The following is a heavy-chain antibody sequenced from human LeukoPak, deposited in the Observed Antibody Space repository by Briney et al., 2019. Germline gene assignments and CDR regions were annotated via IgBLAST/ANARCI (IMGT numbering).Heavy chain of an antibody. CDR1: GYTFTGYY. CDR3: ARGSDQESPLRYFDWLLYPTGMDV. D-gene: IGHD3-9*01. J-gene: IGHJ6*02. V-gene: IGHV1-2*04. Sequence: ASVKVSCKASGYTFTGYYMHWVRQAPGQGLEWMGWINPNSGGTNYAQKFQGWATMTRDTSISTAYMELSRLRSDDTAVYYCARGSDQESPLRYFDWLLYPTGMDVWGQGTTVTVSS. CDR2: INPNSGGT.